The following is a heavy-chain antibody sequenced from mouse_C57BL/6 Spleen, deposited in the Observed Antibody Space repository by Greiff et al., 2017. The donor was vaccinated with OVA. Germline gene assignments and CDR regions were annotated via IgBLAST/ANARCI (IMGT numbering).Heavy chain of an antibody. CDR1: GYTFTSYG. Sequence: VKLVESGAELARPGASVKLSCKASGYTFTSYGISWVKQRTGQGLEWIGEIYPRSGNTYYNEKFKGKATLTADKSSSTAYMELRSLTSEDSAVYFCARWGGIYAMDYWGQGTSVTVSS. V-gene: IGHV1-81*01. J-gene: IGHJ4*01. CDR2: IYPRSGNT. D-gene: IGHD1-1*02. CDR3: ARWGGIYAMDY.